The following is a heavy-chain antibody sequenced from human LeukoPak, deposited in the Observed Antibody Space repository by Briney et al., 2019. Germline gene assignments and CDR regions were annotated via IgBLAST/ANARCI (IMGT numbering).Heavy chain of an antibody. V-gene: IGHV3-23*01. Sequence: GGSLRLSCAVSGFTFRSYAMKWVRQAPGKGLEWVSAISDSGNTYHADSVKGRFTISRDSSKNTLFLQMNRLRPEDAAVYYCAKAPVTTCRGAYCYPFDYWGQGTLVTVSS. D-gene: IGHD2-21*01. J-gene: IGHJ4*02. CDR1: GFTFRSYA. CDR3: AKAPVTTCRGAYCYPFDY. CDR2: ISDSGNT.